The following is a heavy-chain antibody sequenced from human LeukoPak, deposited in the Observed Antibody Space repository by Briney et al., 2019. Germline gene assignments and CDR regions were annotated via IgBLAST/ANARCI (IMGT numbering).Heavy chain of an antibody. CDR1: GFTFSSYA. D-gene: IGHD3-16*02. V-gene: IGHV3-23*01. CDR3: ATGVITFGGVIVIQGAFDY. CDR2: FSGSGGNT. Sequence: GGSLRLSCAASGFTFSSYAMSWVRQAPGKGLEWVSTFSGSGGNTYYADSVKGRFTISRDNSKNTLYLQMNSLRAEDTAVYYCATGVITFGGVIVIQGAFDYWGQGTLVTVSS. J-gene: IGHJ4*02.